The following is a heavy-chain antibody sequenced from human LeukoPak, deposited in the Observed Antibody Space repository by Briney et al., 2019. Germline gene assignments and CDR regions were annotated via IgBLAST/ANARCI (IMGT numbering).Heavy chain of an antibody. CDR1: GGSISSYY. J-gene: IGHJ4*02. V-gene: IGHV4-59*01. D-gene: IGHD5-18*01. Sequence: SETLSLTCTVSGGSISSYYWSWIRLPPGKGLEWIGYIYYSGSTNYNPSLKSRVTISVDTSKNQFSLKLSSVTAADTAVYYCAREGYSYGYYFDYWGQGTLVTVSS. CDR2: IYYSGST. CDR3: AREGYSYGYYFDY.